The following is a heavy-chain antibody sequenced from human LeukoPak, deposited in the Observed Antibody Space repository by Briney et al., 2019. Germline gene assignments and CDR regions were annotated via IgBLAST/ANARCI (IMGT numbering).Heavy chain of an antibody. CDR3: AKAGSSIAARQDYYYMDV. D-gene: IGHD6-6*01. Sequence: ASVKVSCKASGYTFTGYYIHWVRQAPGQGLEWMGWINPNSGGTNYAQKFQGRVTMTRDTSISTAYMELSRLRSDDSAVYYCAKAGSSIAARQDYYYMDVWGKGTTVTVSS. J-gene: IGHJ6*03. CDR1: GYTFTGYY. CDR2: INPNSGGT. V-gene: IGHV1-2*02.